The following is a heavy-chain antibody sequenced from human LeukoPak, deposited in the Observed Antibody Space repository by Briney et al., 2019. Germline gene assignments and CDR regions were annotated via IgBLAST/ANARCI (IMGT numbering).Heavy chain of an antibody. CDR3: ARGRSAEFDY. V-gene: IGHV5-51*01. CDR1: GSSFTSYW. J-gene: IGHJ4*02. Sequence: GASLKISCEGSGSSFTSYWIGWVRPMPGKGLEWMGIIYPGDSDTRYSPSFQGQVTISADKSISTAYLQWSSLKASDTAMYYCARGRSAEFDYWGQGTLVTVSS. CDR2: IYPGDSDT.